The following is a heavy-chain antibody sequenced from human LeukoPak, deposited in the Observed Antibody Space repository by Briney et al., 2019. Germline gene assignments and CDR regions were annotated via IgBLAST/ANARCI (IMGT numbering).Heavy chain of an antibody. V-gene: IGHV4-59*08. D-gene: IGHD3-22*01. J-gene: IGHJ3*01. CDR3: ARWRIVDHAFDF. CDR2: IYYSGST. CDR1: GVSIGSDY. Sequence: PSETLSLTCTVSGVSIGSDYWSWIRQPPGKGLEWIGYIYYSGSTNYNPSLKSRVTISVDTSKNQFSLRLSSVTAADTAVYYCARWRIVDHAFDFWGQGTMVTVSS.